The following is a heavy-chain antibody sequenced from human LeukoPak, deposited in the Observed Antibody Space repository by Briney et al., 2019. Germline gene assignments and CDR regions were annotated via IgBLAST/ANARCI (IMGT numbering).Heavy chain of an antibody. CDR1: GGSNSSYY. D-gene: IGHD3-10*01. V-gene: IGHV4-59*08. J-gene: IGHJ6*02. Sequence: SETLSLTCTVSGGSNSSYYWIWVRQPPGKGLEWIGCISDSGNTYYSPSLRSRVTISRDTSKNQFSLKLGSVIAADTAMYYCASREPYGSGSHYGMDVWGQGTTVTVSS. CDR2: ISDSGNT. CDR3: ASREPYGSGSHYGMDV.